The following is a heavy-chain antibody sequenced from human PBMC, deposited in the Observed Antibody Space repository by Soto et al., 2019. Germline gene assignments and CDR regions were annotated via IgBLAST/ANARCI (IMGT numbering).Heavy chain of an antibody. J-gene: IGHJ5*02. Sequence: GWSLRLSCASSVFTFISYSMKWVRQAPGKGLEWVSSISSSSSYIYYADSVKGRFTISRDNAKNSLYLQMNSPRAEDTAVYYCARSDYYDSFTWGQGTLVTVSS. CDR1: VFTFISYS. CDR3: ARSDYYDSFT. V-gene: IGHV3-21*01. D-gene: IGHD3-22*01. CDR2: ISSSSSYI.